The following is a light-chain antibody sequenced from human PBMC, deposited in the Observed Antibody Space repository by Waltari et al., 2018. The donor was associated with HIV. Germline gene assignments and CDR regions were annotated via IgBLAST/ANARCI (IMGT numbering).Light chain of an antibody. CDR1: SSDVGGYNL. Sequence: QSALTQPASVSGSPGPSTTISCTGTSSDVGGYNLVSWYQQHPDKAPKLTIYLVSKRPSGVSNPFAGYKSRSMAVLTMSGMQADIEADYYCCSYAGSSTHVFGRGTKFT. V-gene: IGLV2-23*02. CDR3: CSYAGSSTHV. CDR2: LVS. J-gene: IGLJ1*01.